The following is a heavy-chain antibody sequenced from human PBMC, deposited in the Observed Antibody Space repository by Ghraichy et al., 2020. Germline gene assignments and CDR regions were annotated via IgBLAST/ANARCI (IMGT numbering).Heavy chain of an antibody. Sequence: SETLSLTCAVYGGSFSGYYWSWIRQPPGKGLEWIGEINHSGSTNYNPSLKSRVTITVDTSKNQFSLKLSSVTAADTAVYYCARGPGHRSLYYYYGMDVWGQGTTVTVSS. V-gene: IGHV4-34*01. CDR3: ARGPGHRSLYYYYGMDV. CDR2: INHSGST. J-gene: IGHJ6*02. CDR1: GGSFSGYY.